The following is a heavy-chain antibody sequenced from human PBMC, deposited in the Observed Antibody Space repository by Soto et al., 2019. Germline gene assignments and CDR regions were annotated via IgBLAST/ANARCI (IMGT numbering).Heavy chain of an antibody. D-gene: IGHD1-7*01. Sequence: EVQLVESGGGLVQPGGSLRLSCAASGFTVSSNYMSWVRQAPGKGLAWVSVIYSGGSTYYADSVKGRFTISRHNSKNTLYLQMNSLRAEDTAVYYCARDGRYNWNYKDAFDIWVQGTMVIVSS. CDR2: IYSGGST. CDR3: ARDGRYNWNYKDAFDI. J-gene: IGHJ3*02. V-gene: IGHV3-53*04. CDR1: GFTVSSNY.